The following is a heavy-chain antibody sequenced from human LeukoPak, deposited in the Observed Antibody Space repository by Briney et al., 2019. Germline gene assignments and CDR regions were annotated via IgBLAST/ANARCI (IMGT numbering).Heavy chain of an antibody. Sequence: PSETLSLTCAVYGGSFSGYYWSWIRQPPGKGLEWIGEINQSVSTNYNPSLKSRVTISVDTSKNQFSLKLSSVTAADTAVYYCASYAKDIVVLPAASIYWYFDLWGRGTLVTVSS. D-gene: IGHD2-2*01. CDR2: INQSVST. CDR3: ASYAKDIVVLPAASIYWYFDL. V-gene: IGHV4-34*01. J-gene: IGHJ2*01. CDR1: GGSFSGYY.